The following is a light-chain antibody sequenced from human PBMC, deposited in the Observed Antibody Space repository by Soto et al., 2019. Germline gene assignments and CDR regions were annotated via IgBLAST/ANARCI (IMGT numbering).Light chain of an antibody. J-gene: IGKJ4*01. Sequence: IVMTQSPATLSVSPGDRATLSCRSSQPVNNNLAWYQHKPGQAPRLLIYGASTRATGISARFSGGGSGTEFTLTISSLQPEDFATYYCQQYDSYPLTFGGGTKVDIK. CDR1: QPVNNN. V-gene: IGKV3-15*01. CDR3: QQYDSYPLT. CDR2: GAS.